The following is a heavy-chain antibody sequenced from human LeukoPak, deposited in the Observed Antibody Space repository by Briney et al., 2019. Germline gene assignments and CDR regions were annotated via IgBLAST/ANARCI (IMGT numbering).Heavy chain of an antibody. CDR1: GGSFSGYY. J-gene: IGHJ3*02. D-gene: IGHD6-19*01. Sequence: SETLSLTCAVYGGSFSGYYWSWIRQPPGKGLGWIGEINHSGSTNYNPSLKSRVTISVDTSKNQFSLKLSSVTAADTAVYYCARGLWLVRAFDIWGQGTMATVSS. CDR2: INHSGST. V-gene: IGHV4-34*01. CDR3: ARGLWLVRAFDI.